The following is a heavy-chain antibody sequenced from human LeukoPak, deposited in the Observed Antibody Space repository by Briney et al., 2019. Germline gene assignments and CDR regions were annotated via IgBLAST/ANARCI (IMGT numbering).Heavy chain of an antibody. Sequence: SETLSLTCAVSGGSISSSNWWSWVRQPPGKGLEWIGEIYHSGSTNYNPSLKSRVTISVDKSKNQFSLKLSSVTAAGTAVYYCARDLGYCSSTSCREDGDYWGQGTLVTVSS. CDR1: GGSISSSNW. J-gene: IGHJ4*02. CDR3: ARDLGYCSSTSCREDGDY. V-gene: IGHV4-4*02. D-gene: IGHD2-2*01. CDR2: IYHSGST.